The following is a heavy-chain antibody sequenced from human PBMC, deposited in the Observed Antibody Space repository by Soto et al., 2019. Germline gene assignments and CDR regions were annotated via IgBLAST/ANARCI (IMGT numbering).Heavy chain of an antibody. J-gene: IGHJ4*02. CDR1: SVSITSSNW. CDR3: ARDYDGFDY. CDR2: ISHSGTV. V-gene: IGHV4-4*02. D-gene: IGHD3-16*01. Sequence: SETLSLTCDVSSVSITSSNWWTWVRQPPGKGLEWLGKISHSGTVNYNATLRSRVTISVDKPKNQLSLKLMSVTAADTAVYYCARDYDGFDYWGPGXLVTVYS.